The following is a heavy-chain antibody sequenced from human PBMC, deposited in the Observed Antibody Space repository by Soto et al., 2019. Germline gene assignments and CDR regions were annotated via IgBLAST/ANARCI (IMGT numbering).Heavy chain of an antibody. J-gene: IGHJ6*04. CDR3: ARVGDCTNGVCSNYYYYYSMDV. Sequence: ASVKVSCKASGYTFTSYGISWVRQAPGQGLEWMGWISAYNGNTNYAQKLQGRVTMTTDTSTSTAYTELRSLRSDDTAVYYCARVGDCTNGVCSNYYYYYSMDVWGEGTTVTVSS. D-gene: IGHD2-8*01. CDR2: ISAYNGNT. V-gene: IGHV1-18*01. CDR1: GYTFTSYG.